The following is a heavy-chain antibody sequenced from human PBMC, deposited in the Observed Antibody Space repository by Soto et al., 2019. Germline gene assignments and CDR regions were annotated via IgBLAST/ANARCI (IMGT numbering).Heavy chain of an antibody. V-gene: IGHV3-30-3*01. CDR1: GFTFSSYV. J-gene: IGHJ4*02. Sequence: QVQLVESGGGVVQPGRSLRLSCAASGFTFSSYVMHWVRQAPGKGLEWVAVISYDGSKKYYADSEKGRFTISRDNSKNTLYLQMNSLRAEDAAVYYCAREIDHWGQGTLVTVSS. CDR2: ISYDGSKK. CDR3: AREIDH.